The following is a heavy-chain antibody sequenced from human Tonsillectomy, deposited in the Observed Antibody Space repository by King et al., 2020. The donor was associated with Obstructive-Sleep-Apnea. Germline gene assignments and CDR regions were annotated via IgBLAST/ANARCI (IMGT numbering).Heavy chain of an antibody. CDR3: AKGPHYYDSSGPIGSFDY. V-gene: IGHV3-30*02. CDR2: IRYDGSNK. Sequence: VQLVKSGGGVVQPGRSLRLSCAASGFTFSSYGMHWVRQAPGKGLEWVAFIRYDGSNKYYADSVKGRFTISRDNSKNTLYLQMNSLRAEDTAVYYCAKGPHYYDSSGPIGSFDYWGQGTLVTVSS. CDR1: GFTFSSYG. J-gene: IGHJ4*02. D-gene: IGHD3-22*01.